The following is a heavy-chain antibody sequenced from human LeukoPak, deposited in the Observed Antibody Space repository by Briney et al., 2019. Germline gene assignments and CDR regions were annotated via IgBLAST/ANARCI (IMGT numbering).Heavy chain of an antibody. D-gene: IGHD3-10*01. V-gene: IGHV4-34*01. J-gene: IGHJ5*02. CDR1: GGSFSGYY. CDR2: IYYSGST. CDR3: ARDQSGWFDP. Sequence: SETLSLTCAVYGGSFSGYYWSWIRQPPGKGLEWIGSIYYSGSTYYSPSLKSRVTISVDTSKNQFSLKLSSVTAADTAVYYCARDQSGWFDPWGQGTLVTVSS.